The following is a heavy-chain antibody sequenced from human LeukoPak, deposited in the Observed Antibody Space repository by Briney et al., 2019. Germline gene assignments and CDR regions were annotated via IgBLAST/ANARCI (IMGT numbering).Heavy chain of an antibody. CDR1: GFTFSSDE. Sequence: GGSLRLSCAASGFTFSSDEMNWVRQAPGKGLEWVSYIGSSGSTIYYADSVKGRFTISRDNANNSLYLQMNSLRAEDTAVYYCARALYRRGYYHYFDYWGQGTLVSVSS. D-gene: IGHD3-3*01. CDR2: IGSSGSTI. J-gene: IGHJ4*02. CDR3: ARALYRRGYYHYFDY. V-gene: IGHV3-48*03.